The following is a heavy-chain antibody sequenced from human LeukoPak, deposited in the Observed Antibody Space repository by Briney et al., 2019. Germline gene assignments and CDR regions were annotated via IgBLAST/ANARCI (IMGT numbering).Heavy chain of an antibody. CDR1: GYTLTELS. CDR2: FDPEDGET. J-gene: IGHJ3*02. D-gene: IGHD5-18*01. Sequence: ASVKVSCKVSGYTLTELSMHWVRQAPGKGLEWMGGFDPEDGETIYAQKFQGRVTMTEDTSTDTAYMELSSLRSEDTAVYYCATQGGYSYGYGAFDIWGQGTMVTVSS. V-gene: IGHV1-24*01. CDR3: ATQGGYSYGYGAFDI.